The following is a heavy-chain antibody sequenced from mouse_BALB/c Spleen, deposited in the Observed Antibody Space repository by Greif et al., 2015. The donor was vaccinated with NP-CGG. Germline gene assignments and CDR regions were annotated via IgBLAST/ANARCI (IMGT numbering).Heavy chain of an antibody. CDR1: GFTFSSYA. Sequence: EVQLVESGGGLVKPGGSLKLSCAASGFTFSSYAMSWVRQTPEKRLEWVATISSGGSYTYYPDSVKGRFTISRDNAKNTLYLQMSSLRSEDTAMYYCARQGGYGSSYDYAMDYWGQGTSVTVSS. D-gene: IGHD1-1*01. J-gene: IGHJ4*01. V-gene: IGHV5-9-3*01. CDR2: ISSGGSYT. CDR3: ARQGGYGSSYDYAMDY.